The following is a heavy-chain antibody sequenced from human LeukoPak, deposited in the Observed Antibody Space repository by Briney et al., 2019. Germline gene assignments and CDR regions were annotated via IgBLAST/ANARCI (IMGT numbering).Heavy chain of an antibody. CDR3: VREPHNVWFGESYFDY. D-gene: IGHD3-10*01. CDR1: GYTFTGYY. CDR2: INPNSGGT. J-gene: IGHJ4*02. V-gene: IGHV1-2*02. Sequence: ASVKVSCKASGYTFTGYYMHWVRQAPGQGLEWMGWINPNSGGTNYAQKFQGRVTMTRDTSISTAYMELSRLRSDDTAVYYCVREPHNVWFGESYFDYWGQGTLVTVSS.